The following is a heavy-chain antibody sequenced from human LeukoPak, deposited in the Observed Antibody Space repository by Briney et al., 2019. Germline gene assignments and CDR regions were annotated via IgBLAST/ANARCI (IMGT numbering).Heavy chain of an antibody. D-gene: IGHD2-2*01. Sequence: GSSVKVSCKASGGTFSSYAISWVRQAPGQGLEWMGGIIPIFGTANYAQKFQGRVTITADESTSTAYMELSSLRSEDTAVYYCARSASQGVPAAVFFDYWGQGTLVTVSS. V-gene: IGHV1-69*01. CDR3: ARSASQGVPAAVFFDY. CDR1: GGTFSSYA. CDR2: IIPIFGTA. J-gene: IGHJ4*02.